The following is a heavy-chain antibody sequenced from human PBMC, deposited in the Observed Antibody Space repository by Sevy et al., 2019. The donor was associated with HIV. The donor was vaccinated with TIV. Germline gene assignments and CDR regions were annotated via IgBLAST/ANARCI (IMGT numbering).Heavy chain of an antibody. CDR3: AREIYDSSGYYPDAFDI. Sequence: GGSLRLSCAASGFTVSSNYMSWVRQAPGKGLEWVSVIYSGGSTYYADSVKGRFTISSDNSKNTLYLQMNSLRAEDTAVYYCAREIYDSSGYYPDAFDIWGQGTMVTVSS. V-gene: IGHV3-53*01. CDR2: IYSGGST. J-gene: IGHJ3*02. D-gene: IGHD3-22*01. CDR1: GFTVSSNY.